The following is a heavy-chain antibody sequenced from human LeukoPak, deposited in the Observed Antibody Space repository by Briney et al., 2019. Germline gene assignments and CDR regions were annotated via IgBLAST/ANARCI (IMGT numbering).Heavy chain of an antibody. J-gene: IGHJ4*02. CDR2: INSDGSTT. CDR3: ARAAYYRFDY. CDR1: GFTFSSYW. Sequence: PGGSLRLSCAASGFTFSSYWMQWVRQAPGKGLVWVSRINSDGSTTNYADSVKGRFTISRDNAKNTLYLQMSSLRAEDTAIYFCARAAYYRFDYWGQGTLVTVSS. D-gene: IGHD1-26*01. V-gene: IGHV3-74*01.